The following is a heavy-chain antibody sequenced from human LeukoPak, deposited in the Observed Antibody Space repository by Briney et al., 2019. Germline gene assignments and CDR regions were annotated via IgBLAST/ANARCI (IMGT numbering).Heavy chain of an antibody. D-gene: IGHD6-13*01. V-gene: IGHV3-7*01. CDR2: IKQDGSEK. Sequence: GGSLRLSCAASGFTFSSYWMNWVRQAPGKGLEWVANIKQDGSEKYYVDSVKGRFTISRDNAMNSLYLQMNSLRAEDTAVYYCARSSSWYSGDAFDIWGQGTMVTVSS. CDR3: ARSSSWYSGDAFDI. J-gene: IGHJ3*02. CDR1: GFTFSSYW.